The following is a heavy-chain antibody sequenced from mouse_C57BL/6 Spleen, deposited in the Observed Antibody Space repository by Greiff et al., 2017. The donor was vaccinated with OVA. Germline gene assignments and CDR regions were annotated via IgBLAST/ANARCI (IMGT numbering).Heavy chain of an antibody. Sequence: EVMLVESGGGLVQPGGSMKLSCVASGFTFSNYWMNWVRQSPEKGLEWVAQIRLKSDNYATHYAESVKGRFTISRDDSKSSVYLQMNNLRAEDTGIYYCTAGYDEGYWGQGTTLTVSS. CDR1: GFTFSNYW. CDR2: IRLKSDNYAT. V-gene: IGHV6-3*01. CDR3: TAGYDEGY. D-gene: IGHD2-2*01. J-gene: IGHJ2*01.